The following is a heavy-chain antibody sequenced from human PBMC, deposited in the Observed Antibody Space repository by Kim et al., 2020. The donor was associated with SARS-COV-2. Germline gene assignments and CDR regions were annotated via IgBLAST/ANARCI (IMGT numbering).Heavy chain of an antibody. Sequence: ASVKVYCKASGYTFTSYYMHWVRQAPGQGLEWMGIINPSGGSTSYAQKFQGRVTMTRDTPTSTVYMELSSLRSEDTAVYYCARDLSRFVDLWGIVGASPLSNGMDVWGQGTTVTVSS. CDR3: ARDLSRFVDLWGIVGASPLSNGMDV. J-gene: IGHJ6*02. V-gene: IGHV1-46*01. CDR2: INPSGGST. D-gene: IGHD1-26*01. CDR1: GYTFTSYY.